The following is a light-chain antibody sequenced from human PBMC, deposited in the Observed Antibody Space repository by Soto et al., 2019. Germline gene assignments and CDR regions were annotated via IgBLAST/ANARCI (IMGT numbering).Light chain of an antibody. V-gene: IGLV1-47*02. CDR3: AAWDDTLDAQV. CDR1: RSNIGRNF. Sequence: QSVLTQSPSASETPGQRVTISCSGSRSNIGRNFAYWYQHVPGTAPRLLIQSNNERPSGVPDRFSGSKSGTSVSLAISGLRSDDEATYYCAAWDDTLDAQVFGGGTQLTVL. CDR2: SNN. J-gene: IGLJ7*01.